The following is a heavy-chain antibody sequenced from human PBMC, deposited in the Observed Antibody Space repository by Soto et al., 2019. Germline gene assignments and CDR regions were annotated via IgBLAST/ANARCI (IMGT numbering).Heavy chain of an antibody. V-gene: IGHV6-1*01. CDR3: AGTTSHQLYYMDV. J-gene: IGHJ6*03. Sequence: QVQLQESGPGLVKPSQTLSLTCAISGDSVSSNSAAWNWIRLSPSRGLEWLARAYYRSRWYNDYAVTVRSPITVNPDTSKNQFSLQLTSVTPEDTAVYYCAGTTSHQLYYMDVWGKGTTVTVSS. D-gene: IGHD1-7*01. CDR1: GDSVSSNSAA. CDR2: AYYRSRWYN.